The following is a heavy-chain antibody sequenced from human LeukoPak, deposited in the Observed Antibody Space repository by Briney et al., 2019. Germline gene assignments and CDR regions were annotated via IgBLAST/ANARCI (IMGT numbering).Heavy chain of an antibody. CDR3: ARGVVITMVRGVTDLLDY. CDR1: GGTFSSYA. Sequence: GASVKVSCKASGGTFSSYAISWVRQAPGQGLEWMGGIIPIFGTANYAQKFQGRVTITADESTSTAYMELSSLRSEDTAVYYCARGVVITMVRGVTDLLDYWGQGTLATVSS. CDR2: IIPIFGTA. J-gene: IGHJ4*02. V-gene: IGHV1-69*13. D-gene: IGHD3-10*01.